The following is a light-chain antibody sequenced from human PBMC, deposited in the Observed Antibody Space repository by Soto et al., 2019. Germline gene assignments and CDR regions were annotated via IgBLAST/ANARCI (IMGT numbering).Light chain of an antibody. J-gene: IGLJ1*01. CDR1: SSDVGAYNY. V-gene: IGLV2-14*01. CDR2: EVS. Sequence: QSVLAQPASVSGSPGQSIAISCTGTSSDVGAYNYVSWYQQHPGKAPKLIVHEVSDRPSGVSDRFSGSKSGNTASLTISGLQAEDEADYYCSSYTGAYTLVFGTGTKLTAL. CDR3: SSYTGAYTLV.